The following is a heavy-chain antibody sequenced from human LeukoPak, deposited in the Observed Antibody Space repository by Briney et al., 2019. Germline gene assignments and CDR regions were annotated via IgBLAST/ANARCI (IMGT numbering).Heavy chain of an antibody. CDR2: IYSGGST. CDR3: ATRLRYCSSTSCRGHYYYYYGMDV. J-gene: IGHJ6*02. CDR1: GFTVSSNY. Sequence: GGSLRLSCAASGFTVSSNYMSWVRQAPGKGLEWVSVIYSGGSTYYADSVKSRFTISRDNSKNTLYLQMNSLRAEDTAVYYCATRLRYCSSTSCRGHYYYYYGMDVWGQGTTVTVSS. D-gene: IGHD2-2*01. V-gene: IGHV3-53*01.